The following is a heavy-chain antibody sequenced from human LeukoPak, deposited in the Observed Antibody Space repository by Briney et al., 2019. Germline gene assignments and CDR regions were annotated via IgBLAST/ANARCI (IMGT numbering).Heavy chain of an antibody. J-gene: IGHJ3*02. CDR2: IGSSGSTV. CDR1: GFTFSSYE. Sequence: GGSLRLSCAASGFTFSSYEINWVRQAPGKGLEWVSYIGSSGSTVYYADSVKGRFTISRDNAKKSLYLQMNSLRDEDTAVYYCARDTLLYADSPDAFDMWGQGTMVTVSS. CDR3: ARDTLLYADSPDAFDM. D-gene: IGHD4-17*01. V-gene: IGHV3-48*03.